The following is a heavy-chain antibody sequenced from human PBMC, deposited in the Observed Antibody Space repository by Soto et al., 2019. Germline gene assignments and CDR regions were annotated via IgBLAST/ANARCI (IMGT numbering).Heavy chain of an antibody. J-gene: IGHJ4*02. CDR3: ARDRLYGDYPDYFDY. V-gene: IGHV3-23*01. D-gene: IGHD4-17*01. CDR1: GFTFSSYA. Sequence: PGGSLRLSCAASGFTFSSYAMSWVRQAPGKGLEWVSTMSASGGSTYYADSVKGRFTISRDNSKNTLYLQMNSLRAEDTAVYYCARDRLYGDYPDYFDYWGQGTLVTVSS. CDR2: MSASGGST.